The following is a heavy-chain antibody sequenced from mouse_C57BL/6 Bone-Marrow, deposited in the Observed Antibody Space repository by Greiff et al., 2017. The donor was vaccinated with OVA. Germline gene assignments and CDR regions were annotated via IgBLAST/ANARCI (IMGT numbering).Heavy chain of an antibody. Sequence: EVKVVESGEGLVKPGGSLKLSCAASGFTFSSYAMSWVRQTPEKRLEWVAYISSGGDYIYYADTVKGRFTISRDNARNTLYLQMSSLKSEDTAMYYCARLLDAMAKWGRGNAVTVSS. CDR1: GFTFSSYA. D-gene: IGHD2-1*01. CDR2: ISSGGDYI. V-gene: IGHV5S21*01. CDR3: ARLLDAMAK. J-gene: IGHJ4*01.